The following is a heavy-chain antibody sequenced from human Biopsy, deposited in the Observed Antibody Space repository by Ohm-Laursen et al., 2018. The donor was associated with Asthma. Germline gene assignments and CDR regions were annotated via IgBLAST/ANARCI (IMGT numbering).Heavy chain of an antibody. V-gene: IGHV3-30*03. D-gene: IGHD3-22*01. J-gene: IGHJ3*02. Sequence: SLRLSCTASGFVFSQCGMHWVRQGPGKGLEWVALVSSDGHNKYYEDSVKGRFTISRGNSRNRLYLQINRLTVEDSAVYFCARQSGQDYGDSSGFDIWGQGTKVAVSS. CDR1: GFVFSQCG. CDR2: VSSDGHNK. CDR3: ARQSGQDYGDSSGFDI.